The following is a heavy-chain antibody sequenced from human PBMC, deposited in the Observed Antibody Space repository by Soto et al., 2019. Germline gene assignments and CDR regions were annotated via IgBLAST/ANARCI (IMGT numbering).Heavy chain of an antibody. J-gene: IGHJ4*02. D-gene: IGHD1-26*01. V-gene: IGHV3-23*01. Sequence: GALRLSCAASGFTFSSYAMNWVRQAPGKGLQWVSAISPSGDNTYYAGSVKGRFTISRGDSKNTLYLQMNSLRVEDTAVYYCAKAGSHSYFDYWGQGTVVTVSS. CDR1: GFTFSSYA. CDR3: AKAGSHSYFDY. CDR2: ISPSGDNT.